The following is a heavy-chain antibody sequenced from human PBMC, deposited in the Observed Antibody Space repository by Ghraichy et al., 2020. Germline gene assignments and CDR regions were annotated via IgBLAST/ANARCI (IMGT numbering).Heavy chain of an antibody. CDR1: GFTFSSSC. J-gene: IGHJ4*02. Sequence: GGSLRLSCVASGFTFSSSCMPWVRQAPGKGLEWVAVISYDGSHKYYADSVKGRFTISRDNSKNTLYLQMNSLRAEDTAVYYCAKDHYYYDSSGLIDYRGQKGLVIVS. D-gene: IGHD3-22*01. CDR3: AKDHYYYDSSGLIDY. CDR2: ISYDGSHK. V-gene: IGHV3-30*18.